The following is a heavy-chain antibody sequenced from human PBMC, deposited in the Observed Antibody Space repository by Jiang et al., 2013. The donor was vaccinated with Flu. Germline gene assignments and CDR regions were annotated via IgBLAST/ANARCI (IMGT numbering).Heavy chain of an antibody. CDR2: IDPSDSYS. D-gene: IGHD6-13*01. CDR3: ARHNGASVDQRSLPGNNWFNP. J-gene: IGHJ5*02. V-gene: IGHV5-10-1*03. Sequence: QLVESGAEVKKPGESLRISCKGSGYRFTSYWISWVRQMPGKGLEWMGRIDPSDSYSNYSPSFQGHVNISVDRSINTAYLQWSSLKASDTAMYYCARHNGASVDQRSLPGNNWFNPWGQGTLVTVSS. CDR1: GYRFTSYW.